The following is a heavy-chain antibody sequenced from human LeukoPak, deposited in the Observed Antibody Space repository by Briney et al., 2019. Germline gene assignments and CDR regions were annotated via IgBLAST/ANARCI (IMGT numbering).Heavy chain of an antibody. J-gene: IGHJ4*02. CDR2: INHSGS. Sequence: SETLSLTCAVYGGSFSGYYWSWIRQPPGRGLEWIGEINHSGSDYNPSLGSRVTISIDTSKNQFSLKLNSVTAADTAVYYCVRYDSSGEGVDWGQGSLVTVSS. D-gene: IGHD3-22*01. CDR3: VRYDSSGEGVD. V-gene: IGHV4-34*01. CDR1: GGSFSGYY.